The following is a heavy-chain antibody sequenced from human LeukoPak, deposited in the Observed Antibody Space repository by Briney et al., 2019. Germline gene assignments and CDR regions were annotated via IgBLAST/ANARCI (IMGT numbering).Heavy chain of an antibody. V-gene: IGHV3-30*03. CDR1: GFTFSNFG. CDR3: VGAVAGRGPVG. CDR2: ISYDGKVT. Sequence: GGSLRLSCVASGFTFSNFGMHWVRQAPGKGLEWMAVISYDGKVTYYAESVKGRFTISRDNSKNTLYLQMNSLRAEDTAVYYCVGAVAGRGPVGWGQGTLVTVSS. J-gene: IGHJ4*02. D-gene: IGHD6-19*01.